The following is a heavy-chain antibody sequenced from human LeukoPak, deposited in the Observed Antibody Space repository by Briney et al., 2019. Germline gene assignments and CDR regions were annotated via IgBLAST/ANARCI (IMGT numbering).Heavy chain of an antibody. CDR2: IYYTGST. CDR3: ARLRPSIGAAGTFDY. D-gene: IGHD6-13*01. Sequence: SETLSLTCTVSGGSISSYYWSWIWQPPGKGLEWIGYIYYTGSTKYNASLKSRVTVSVDTSKNQFSLKLSSVTAADTAVYYCARLRPSIGAAGTFDYWGQGTLVTVSS. CDR1: GGSISSYY. V-gene: IGHV4-59*08. J-gene: IGHJ4*02.